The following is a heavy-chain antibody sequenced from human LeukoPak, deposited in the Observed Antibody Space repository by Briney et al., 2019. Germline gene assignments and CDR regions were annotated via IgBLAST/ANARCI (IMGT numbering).Heavy chain of an antibody. D-gene: IGHD3-10*01. CDR2: IIPILGTA. CDR3: ARGPIQIWFGEPLGY. CDR1: GGTFSSYA. J-gene: IGHJ4*02. V-gene: IGHV1-69*04. Sequence: SVKVSCKASGGTFSSYAISWVRQAPGQGLEWMGRIIPILGTANYAQKFQGRVTITADKSTSTAYMELSSLRSEDTAVYYCARGPIQIWFGEPLGYWGQGTLVTVSS.